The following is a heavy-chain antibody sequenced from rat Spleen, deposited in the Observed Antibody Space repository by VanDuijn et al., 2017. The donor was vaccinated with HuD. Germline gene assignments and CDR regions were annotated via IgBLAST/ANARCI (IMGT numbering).Heavy chain of an antibody. CDR3: AREVLTGRGYYFDY. V-gene: IGHV2-72*01. CDR2: IWAAGIT. D-gene: IGHD5-1*01. J-gene: IGHJ2*01. CDR1: GFSLTTNG. Sequence: VQLKGSGPSLVQPSQTLSLTCTVSGFSLTTNGVGWVRQLLGKGLVWMGTIWAAGITNYNSAVQSRLSISRDTSKNQVFLEMNSLRSEDTTTYYCAREVLTGRGYYFDYWGQGVMVTVSS.